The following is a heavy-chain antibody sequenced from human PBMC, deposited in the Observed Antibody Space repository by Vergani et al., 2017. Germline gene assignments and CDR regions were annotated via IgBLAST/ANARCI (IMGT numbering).Heavy chain of an antibody. V-gene: IGHV1-69*13. CDR3: AREGIGYYDSSGYSPFDY. J-gene: IGHJ4*02. CDR2: IIPIFGTA. CDR1: GYTFTSYA. D-gene: IGHD3-22*01. Sequence: QVQLVQSGAEVKKPGASVKVSCKASGYTFTSYAISWVRQAPGQGLEWMGGIIPIFGTANYAQKFQGRVTITADESTSTAYMELSSLRSEDTAVYYCAREGIGYYDSSGYSPFDYWGQGTLVTVSS.